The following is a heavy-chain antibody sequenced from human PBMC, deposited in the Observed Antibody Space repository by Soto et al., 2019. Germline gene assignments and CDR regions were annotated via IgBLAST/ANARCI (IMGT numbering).Heavy chain of an antibody. CDR2: ISAYNGNT. J-gene: IGHJ6*03. CDR1: GYSFTSYG. CDR3: PRRFGVFINNYYYYSMDV. D-gene: IGHD3-3*01. V-gene: IGHV1-18*01. Sequence: QVQLVQSGAEVKKPGASVKVSCKASGYSFTSYGISWLRQAPGQGLEWMGWISAYNGNTNYAQKLQGRVTMTTDTSTSTAYMELRSLRSDDTAVYYCPRRFGVFINNYYYYSMDVWGKGTTVTVSS.